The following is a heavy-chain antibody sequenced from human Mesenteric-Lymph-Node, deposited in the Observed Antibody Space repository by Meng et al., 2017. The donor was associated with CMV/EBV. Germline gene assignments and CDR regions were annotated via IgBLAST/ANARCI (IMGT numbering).Heavy chain of an antibody. CDR1: GGSFSGYY. V-gene: IGHV4-34*01. CDR2: INHSGST. J-gene: IGHJ5*02. Sequence: SETLSLTCAVYGGSFSGYYWSWIRQPPGKGLEWIGEINHSGSTNYNPSLKSRVTISVDTSKNQVSLKLTSVTAADTAVYYCARDGYYGSGMSWLDPWGQGTLVTVSS. D-gene: IGHD3-10*01. CDR3: ARDGYYGSGMSWLDP.